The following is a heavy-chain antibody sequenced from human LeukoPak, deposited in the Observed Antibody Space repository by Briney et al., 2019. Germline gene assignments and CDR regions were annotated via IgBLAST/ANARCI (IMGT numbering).Heavy chain of an antibody. CDR3: ARRIVGSTSTLDAFDI. CDR2: VYHSGST. D-gene: IGHD1-26*01. Sequence: SETLSLTCTVSGGSVSSGSYYWNCIRQPPGKGLEWIGYVYHSGSTNYNPSLKSRVIISLDTSKNQFSLKLSSVTAADTAIYHCARRIVGSTSTLDAFDIRGQGTMVTVSS. J-gene: IGHJ3*02. CDR1: GGSVSSGSYY. V-gene: IGHV4-61*01.